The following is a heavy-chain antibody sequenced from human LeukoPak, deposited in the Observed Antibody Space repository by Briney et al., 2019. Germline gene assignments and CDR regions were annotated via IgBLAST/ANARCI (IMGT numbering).Heavy chain of an antibody. V-gene: IGHV4-61*02. CDR3: ARGSFDWLSGIYNWFDP. Sequence: SETLSLTCTVSGGSISSSTYYWSWIRQPAGKGLEWIGRIYTSGSTNYNPSLKSRVTMSVDTSKNQFSLKLSSVTAADTAVYYCARGSFDWLSGIYNWFDPWGQGTLVTVSS. D-gene: IGHD3-9*01. CDR1: GGSISSSTYY. J-gene: IGHJ5*02. CDR2: IYTSGST.